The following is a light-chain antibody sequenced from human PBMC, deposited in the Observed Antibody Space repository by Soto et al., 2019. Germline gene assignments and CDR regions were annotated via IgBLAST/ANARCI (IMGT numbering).Light chain of an antibody. CDR1: QSLDNY. V-gene: IGKV3-11*01. CDR3: QQRGHWPS. J-gene: IGKJ4*01. Sequence: EIVLTQSRATLSLSPGERATLSCSASQSLDNYLAWYQHKPGQAPRLLIYDASTRATDIPARFSGSGSGTDFTLIISSLEPEDFAVYYCQQRGHWPSFGGGTKVEIK. CDR2: DAS.